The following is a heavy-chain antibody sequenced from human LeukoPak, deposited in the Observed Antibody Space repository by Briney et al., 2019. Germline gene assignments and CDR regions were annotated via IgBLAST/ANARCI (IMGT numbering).Heavy chain of an antibody. V-gene: IGHV4-4*07. CDR1: GGSISSYY. Sequence: PSETLSLTCTVSGGSISSYYWSWIRQPAGKGLEWIGRIYTSGSTNYNPSLKSRVTMSVDTSKNQFSLKLSSVTAADTAVYYCARSLGFLDYYDSSGAFDYWGQGTLVTVSS. CDR2: IYTSGST. CDR3: ARSLGFLDYYDSSGAFDY. D-gene: IGHD3-22*01. J-gene: IGHJ4*02.